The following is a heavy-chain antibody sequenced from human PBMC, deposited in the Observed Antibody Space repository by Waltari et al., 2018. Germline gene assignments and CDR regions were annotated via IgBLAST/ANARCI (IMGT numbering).Heavy chain of an antibody. D-gene: IGHD2-2*01. CDR2: IYTSGST. V-gene: IGHV4-61*02. CDR3: ASRSSTSWPSLFDY. J-gene: IGHJ4*02. CDR1: GGSISSGSYY. Sequence: QVQLQESGPGLVKPSQTLSLTCTVSGGSISSGSYYWSWIRQPAGKGLEWIGRIYTSGSTNYNPSLKSRVTISVDTSKNQFSLKLSSVTAADTAVYYCASRSSTSWPSLFDYWGQGTLVTVSS.